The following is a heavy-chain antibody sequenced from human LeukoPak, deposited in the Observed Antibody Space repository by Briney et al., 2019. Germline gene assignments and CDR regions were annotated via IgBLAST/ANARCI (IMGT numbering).Heavy chain of an antibody. Sequence: PSETLSLTCAVYGGSFSGHYWSWIRQPPGKGLEWIGEINHSGSTNYNASLRSRVTISVDTSKNQFSLRLSSVTAADTAVYYCAPRGDIEHSYGYGKWFDPWGQGTRVTVSS. CDR3: APRGDIEHSYGYGKWFDP. CDR2: INHSGST. D-gene: IGHD5-18*01. V-gene: IGHV4-34*01. J-gene: IGHJ5*02. CDR1: GGSFSGHY.